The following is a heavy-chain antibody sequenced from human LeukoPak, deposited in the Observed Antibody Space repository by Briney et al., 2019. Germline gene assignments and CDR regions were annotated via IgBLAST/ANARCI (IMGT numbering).Heavy chain of an antibody. D-gene: IGHD4-23*01. CDR1: GGSFSGYY. CDR2: IYTSGST. Sequence: SETLSLTCAVYGGSFSGYYWSWIRQPAGKGLEWIGRIYTSGSTNYNPSLKSRVTMSVDTSKNQFSLKLSSVTAADTAVYYCARLSGGGGKWASYFDYWGQGTLVTVSS. CDR3: ARLSGGGGKWASYFDY. J-gene: IGHJ4*02. V-gene: IGHV4-59*10.